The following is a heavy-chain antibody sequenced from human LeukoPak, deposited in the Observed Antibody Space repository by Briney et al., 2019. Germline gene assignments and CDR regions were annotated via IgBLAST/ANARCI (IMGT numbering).Heavy chain of an antibody. CDR2: ISGSGGST. CDR3: AKGSFGLRTGTTRADY. CDR1: GFTFSSYA. Sequence: PGGSLRLSCAASGFTFSSYAMSWVRQAPGKGLEWVSAISGSGGSTYYADSVKGRFTISRDNSKNTLYLQMNSLRAEDTAVYYCAKGSFGLRTGTTRADYWGQGTLVTVSS. J-gene: IGHJ4*02. D-gene: IGHD1-7*01. V-gene: IGHV3-23*01.